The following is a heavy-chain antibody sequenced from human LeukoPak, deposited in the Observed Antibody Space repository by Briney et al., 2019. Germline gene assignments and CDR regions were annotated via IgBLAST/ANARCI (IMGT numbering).Heavy chain of an antibody. Sequence: SQTLSLTCAISGDSFSSNSAAWNWLRQSPSRGLEWLGRTYYRSKWYNDYAVSVKSRITINPDTSKNQFSLQLNSVTPEDTAVYYCARDGGYCSGGSCLNWFDPWGQGTLVTVSS. CDR2: TYYRSKWYN. V-gene: IGHV6-1*01. CDR1: GDSFSSNSAA. CDR3: ARDGGYCSGGSCLNWFDP. J-gene: IGHJ5*02. D-gene: IGHD2-15*01.